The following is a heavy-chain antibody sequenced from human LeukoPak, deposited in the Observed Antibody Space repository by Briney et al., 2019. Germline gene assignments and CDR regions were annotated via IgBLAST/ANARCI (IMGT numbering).Heavy chain of an antibody. Sequence: GGSLRLSCAASGFTFSNAWMSWVRQAPGKGLEWVGRIKSKTDGGTTDYAAAVKGRFTISRDDSKNTLYLQMNSLKTEDTAVYYCTTDVLRYFDWLPDPDYWGQGTLVTVSS. V-gene: IGHV3-15*01. D-gene: IGHD3-9*01. J-gene: IGHJ4*02. CDR1: GFTFSNAW. CDR3: TTDVLRYFDWLPDPDY. CDR2: IKSKTDGGTT.